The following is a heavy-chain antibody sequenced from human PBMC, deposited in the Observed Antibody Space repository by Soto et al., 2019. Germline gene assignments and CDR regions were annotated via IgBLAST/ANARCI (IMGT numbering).Heavy chain of an antibody. CDR1: GFTFRNYA. CDR2: VSGGGDSR. J-gene: IGHJ4*02. D-gene: IGHD3-10*01. V-gene: IGHV3-23*01. Sequence: PGGSLRLSCAASGFTFRNYAMNWVPQGPGKGLEWVPYVSGGGDSRKYVDSVKGRFTISRENSKNTLYLQMNSLRAEDTAVYYSAKYLFTMVRLFDSCGQGTLVTVSS. CDR3: AKYLFTMVRLFDS.